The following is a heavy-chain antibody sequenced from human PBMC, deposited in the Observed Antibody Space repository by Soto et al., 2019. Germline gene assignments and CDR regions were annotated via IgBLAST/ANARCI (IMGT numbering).Heavy chain of an antibody. CDR2: IYWNGEK. J-gene: IGHJ4*02. D-gene: IGHD3-3*01. Sequence: QITLKESGPTVVKPTETLSLTCSFTGFSLSATGVAVGLIRQPPGKAPEWFGIIYWNGEKLYSTSLGNRLTITMDTSKNQVVLTMPNVDPVDTATYYCAHSRYDFDFWSGYLFDFWGRGTLVTVSS. CDR1: GFSLSATGVA. CDR3: AHSRYDFDFWSGYLFDF. V-gene: IGHV2-5*01.